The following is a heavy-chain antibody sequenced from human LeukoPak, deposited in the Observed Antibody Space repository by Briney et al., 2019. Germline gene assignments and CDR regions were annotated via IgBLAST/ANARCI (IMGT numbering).Heavy chain of an antibody. Sequence: ASVKVSCKASGYILTKYGFTWVRQAPGQGLEWMGWISAYDGYTNHAQRFQGRVTMTTDSSMSTAYMELRSLRSDDTAVYYCARVSGSIVARLAWFDSWGQGTLVTVSS. CDR2: ISAYDGYT. D-gene: IGHD6-6*01. J-gene: IGHJ5*01. CDR3: ARVSGSIVARLAWFDS. V-gene: IGHV1-18*01. CDR1: GYILTKYG.